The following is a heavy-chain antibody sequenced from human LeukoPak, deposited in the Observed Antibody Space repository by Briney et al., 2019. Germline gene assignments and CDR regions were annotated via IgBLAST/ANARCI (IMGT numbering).Heavy chain of an antibody. CDR1: GGSFSGYY. Sequence: SETLSLTCAVYGGSFSGYYWSWIRQPPGKGLEWIVEINHSGSTNYNPSLKSRVTISVDTSKNQFSLKLSSVTAADTAVYYCARAVRWKGGMVRGAFDYWGQGTLVTVSS. J-gene: IGHJ4*02. CDR3: ARAVRWKGGMVRGAFDY. V-gene: IGHV4-34*01. CDR2: INHSGST. D-gene: IGHD3-10*01.